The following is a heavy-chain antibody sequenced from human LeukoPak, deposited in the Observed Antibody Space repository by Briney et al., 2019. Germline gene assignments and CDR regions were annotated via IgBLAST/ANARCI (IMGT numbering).Heavy chain of an antibody. CDR3: SRLKKGYYDSSGLDY. V-gene: IGHV4-59*01. J-gene: IGHJ4*02. CDR2: IYYSGST. CDR1: GGSISSYY. D-gene: IGHD3-22*01. Sequence: SETLSLTCTASGGSISSYYWSWIRQPPGKGLEWIGYIYYSGSTNYNPSLKSRVTISVDTSKNQFSLKLSSVTAADTAVYYCSRLKKGYYDSSGLDYWGQGTLVTVSS.